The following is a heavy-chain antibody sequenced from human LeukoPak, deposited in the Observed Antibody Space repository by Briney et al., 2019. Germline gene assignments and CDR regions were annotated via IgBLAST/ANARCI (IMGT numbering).Heavy chain of an antibody. D-gene: IGHD6-13*01. Sequence: GGSLRLSCRASGFTFGDYAMSWFRQAPGKGLEWVGFIRSKAYGGTTEYAASVSGRFTVSRDDSKSIAYLQMNNLKTDDTAVYYCARDFSSNWYGTTDYWGQGTLVTVSS. V-gene: IGHV3-49*03. J-gene: IGHJ4*02. CDR2: IRSKAYGGTT. CDR3: ARDFSSNWYGTTDY. CDR1: GFTFGDYA.